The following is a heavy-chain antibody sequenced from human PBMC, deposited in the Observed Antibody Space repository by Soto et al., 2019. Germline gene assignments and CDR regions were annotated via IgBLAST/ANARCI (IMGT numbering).Heavy chain of an antibody. CDR3: ANRAGGSSGPFDS. J-gene: IGHJ4*02. CDR1: GFTFSSYA. D-gene: IGHD6-19*01. Sequence: EVQLLESGGGLVQPGGSLRLSCAASGFTFSSYAMNWVRQAPGKGLEWVSGISVGGGNTYYADSGKGLFTISSDNSHNTLYLQMNSLRAEDTAVYFFANRAGGSSGPFDSWGQGTLVTVSS. V-gene: IGHV3-23*01. CDR2: ISVGGGNT.